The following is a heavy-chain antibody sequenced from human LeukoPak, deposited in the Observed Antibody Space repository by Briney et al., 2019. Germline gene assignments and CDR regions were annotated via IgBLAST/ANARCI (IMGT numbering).Heavy chain of an antibody. CDR1: GGSVSSGGYY. CDR2: IFYSGST. V-gene: IGHV4-31*03. J-gene: IGHJ6*02. CDR3: ARHMRQYYYYGMDV. Sequence: PSQTLSLTCTVSGGSVSSGGYYWRWIRQHPGTGPEWIGYIFYSGSTHYNPSLKRRVTLSLDTSKNQFSLKLSSVTAADTAVYYCARHMRQYYYYGMDVWGQGTTVTVSS. D-gene: IGHD2-21*01.